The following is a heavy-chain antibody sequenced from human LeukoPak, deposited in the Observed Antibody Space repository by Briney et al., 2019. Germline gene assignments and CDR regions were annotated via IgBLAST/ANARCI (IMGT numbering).Heavy chain of an antibody. CDR3: AKDPGYSSSRYEASRDY. J-gene: IGHJ4*02. Sequence: GGSLRLSCAVSGFTLSSNWMHWVRQVPGKGLVWVSRIDDVGSGTSYADSVKGRFTISRDDAKNTVYLQMNSLRAEDTAVYYCAKDPGYSSSRYEASRDYWGQGTLVTVSS. V-gene: IGHV3-74*01. D-gene: IGHD6-13*01. CDR1: GFTLSSNW. CDR2: IDDVGSGT.